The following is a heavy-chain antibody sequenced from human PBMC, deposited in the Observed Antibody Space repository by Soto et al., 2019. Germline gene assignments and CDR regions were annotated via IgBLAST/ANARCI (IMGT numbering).Heavy chain of an antibody. V-gene: IGHV3-23*01. Sequence: GGSLRLSCAASGFVFSSYAMSWVRQAPGKGLEWVSAISGSGTTAYYADSVKGRFIFSRDNPKNTMYLQMNSLRAEDTAVYFCAKPTDGWFSAFEIWGKGTVVTV. CDR3: AKPTDGWFSAFEI. J-gene: IGHJ3*02. CDR1: GFVFSSYA. D-gene: IGHD6-19*01. CDR2: ISGSGTTA.